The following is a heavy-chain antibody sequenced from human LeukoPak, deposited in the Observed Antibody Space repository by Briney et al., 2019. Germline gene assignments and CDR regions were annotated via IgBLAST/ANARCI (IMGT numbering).Heavy chain of an antibody. CDR2: ISGSGGST. CDR3: ACYKIVERNFDF. J-gene: IGHJ4*02. D-gene: IGHD5-24*01. V-gene: IGHV3-23*01. CDR1: GFTVSSNY. Sequence: GGSLTLSCAACGFTVSSNYMSWVRQAPGQGLEHVSAISGSGGSTYYADSVKGRFTISRDNSKNTLYLQMNSLRAEDTAVYYCACYKIVERNFDFWGQGMLVTVSS.